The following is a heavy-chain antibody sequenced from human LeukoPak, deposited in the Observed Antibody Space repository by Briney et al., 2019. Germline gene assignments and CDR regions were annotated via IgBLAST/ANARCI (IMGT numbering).Heavy chain of an antibody. J-gene: IGHJ6*03. D-gene: IGHD3-10*01. CDR2: ISGSGGST. CDR3: AKDPYYYGSRIDMDV. Sequence: GGSLRLSCAAPGFTFSSYGMSWVRQAPGKGLEWVSAISGSGGSTYYADSVKGRFTISRDNSKNTLYLQMNSLRAEDTAVYYCAKDPYYYGSRIDMDVWGKGTTITISS. V-gene: IGHV3-23*01. CDR1: GFTFSSYG.